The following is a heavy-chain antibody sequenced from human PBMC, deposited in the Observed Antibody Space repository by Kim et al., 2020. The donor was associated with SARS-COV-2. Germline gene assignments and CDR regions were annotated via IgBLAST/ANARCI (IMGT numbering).Heavy chain of an antibody. J-gene: IGHJ4*02. CDR2: INPSGGST. Sequence: ASVKVSCKASGYTFTSYYMHWVRQAPGQGLEWMGIINPSGGSTSYAQKFQGRVTMTRDTSTSTVYMELSSLRSEDTAVYYCARDPRIAAAGGPLPWYYFDYWGQGTLVTVSS. D-gene: IGHD6-13*01. V-gene: IGHV1-46*01. CDR3: ARDPRIAAAGGPLPWYYFDY. CDR1: GYTFTSYY.